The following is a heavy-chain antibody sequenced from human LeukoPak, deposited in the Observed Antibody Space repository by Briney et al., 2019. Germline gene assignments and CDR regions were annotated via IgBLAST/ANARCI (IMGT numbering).Heavy chain of an antibody. J-gene: IGHJ4*02. CDR2: INHSGST. D-gene: IGHD5-18*01. CDR1: GGSFSGYY. V-gene: IGHV4-34*01. Sequence: SETLSLTCAVYGGSFSGYYWSWIRQPPGKGLEWIGEINHSGSTNYNPSLKSRVTISVDTSKNQFSLKLSSVTAADTAVYYCARGEGLDTAMVTNYWGQGTLVTVSS. CDR3: ARGEGLDTAMVTNY.